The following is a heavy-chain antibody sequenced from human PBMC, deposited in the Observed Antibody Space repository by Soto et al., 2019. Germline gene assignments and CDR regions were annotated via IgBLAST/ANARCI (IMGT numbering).Heavy chain of an antibody. Sequence: SETLSLTCSVSGGSMSEYFWSWIRQSPGKGLEWIGYIYYLGSTDYSPSLKSRVTISVDTSKRQFSLRLTSVTAADTAVYYCARDGYDGSGSPYPAYWGPGTQVTVSS. CDR2: IYYLGST. D-gene: IGHD3-10*01. CDR3: ARDGYDGSGSPYPAY. V-gene: IGHV4-59*01. J-gene: IGHJ4*02. CDR1: GGSMSEYF.